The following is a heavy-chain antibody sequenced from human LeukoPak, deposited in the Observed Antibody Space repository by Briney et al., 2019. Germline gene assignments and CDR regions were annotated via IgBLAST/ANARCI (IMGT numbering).Heavy chain of an antibody. CDR3: ARELATAGTFNY. CDR1: GGSIRSGDYY. Sequence: SETLSLTCTVSGGSIRSGDYYWSWIRQPPGKSLEWIGYIYYSGSTYYNPSLKSRLTISVDTTKNQFSLKLSSVTAADTAVYYCARELATAGTFNYWGQGTLVTVSS. CDR2: IYYSGST. D-gene: IGHD6-13*01. J-gene: IGHJ4*02. V-gene: IGHV4-30-4*01.